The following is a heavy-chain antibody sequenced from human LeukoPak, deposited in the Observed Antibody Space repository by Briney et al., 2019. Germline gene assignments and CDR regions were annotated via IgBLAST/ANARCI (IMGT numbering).Heavy chain of an antibody. CDR1: GFTFSGYG. V-gene: IGHV3-23*01. CDR2: ISGSGGST. J-gene: IGHJ4*02. Sequence: GGSLRLSCAASGFTFSGYGMSWVRQAPGKGLEWVSAISGSGGSTYYADSVKGRFTISRDNSKSTLFLQMNSLRVEDTAVYYCAKVDSGIVAAGSPYFDYWGQGTLVTVSS. CDR3: AKVDSGIVAAGSPYFDY. D-gene: IGHD6-13*01.